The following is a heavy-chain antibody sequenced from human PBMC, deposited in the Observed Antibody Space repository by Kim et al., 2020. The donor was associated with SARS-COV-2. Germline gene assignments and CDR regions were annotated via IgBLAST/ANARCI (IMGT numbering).Heavy chain of an antibody. CDR2: LNSEGSRI. CDR1: GFTFSSYW. V-gene: IGHV3-74*01. Sequence: GGSLRLSCAASGFTFSSYWMHWVRQAPGKGLVWVSRLNSEGSRISYADYVKGLFTISRDNAKNTLYLQMNSLRAEDTAVYYCARGHLGELSSNDYWGQGTLVTVSS. J-gene: IGHJ4*02. CDR3: ARGHLGELSSNDY. D-gene: IGHD3-16*02.